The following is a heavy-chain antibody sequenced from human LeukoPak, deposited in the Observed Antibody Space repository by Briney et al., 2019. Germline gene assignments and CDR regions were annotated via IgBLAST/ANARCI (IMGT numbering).Heavy chain of an antibody. D-gene: IGHD2-15*01. V-gene: IGHV3-48*01. CDR3: ARDLYCSGDSCYSGLKY. CDR2: ISSSSTTI. J-gene: IGHJ4*02. Sequence: PGGSLRLSCAASGFTFSSYSMMWVRQAPGKGLEWVSYISSSSTTIHYADSVKGRFTISRDNAKNSVYLQMNSLRAEDTAVYYCARDLYCSGDSCYSGLKYWGQGTLVTVSS. CDR1: GFTFSSYS.